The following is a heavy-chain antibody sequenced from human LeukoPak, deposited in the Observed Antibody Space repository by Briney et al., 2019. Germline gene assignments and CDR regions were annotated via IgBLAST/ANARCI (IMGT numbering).Heavy chain of an antibody. V-gene: IGHV1-18*01. CDR3: ARSVTYYYDSSGYYSWWFDP. J-gene: IGHJ5*02. CDR1: GGTFSSYA. Sequence: GASVKVSCKASGGTFSSYAISWVRQAPGQGLEWMGWISAYNGNTNYAQKLQGRVTMTTDTSTSTAYMELRSLRSDDTAVYYCARSVTYYYDSSGYYSWWFDPWGQGTLVTVSS. D-gene: IGHD3-22*01. CDR2: ISAYNGNT.